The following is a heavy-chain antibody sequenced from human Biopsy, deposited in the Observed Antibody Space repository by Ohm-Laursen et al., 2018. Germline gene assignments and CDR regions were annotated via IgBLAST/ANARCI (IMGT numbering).Heavy chain of an antibody. Sequence: GSLRLSCAASGFTFKNYAMNWVRQAPGKGLDWVSSIYSSAASTFYADSVKGRFTISRDNSKNTLFLQMNSLRAADTAIYYCASDLNGDPSAFDYWGQGTPVTVSS. V-gene: IGHV3-23*01. J-gene: IGHJ4*02. CDR3: ASDLNGDPSAFDY. CDR2: IYSSAAST. CDR1: GFTFKNYA. D-gene: IGHD4-17*01.